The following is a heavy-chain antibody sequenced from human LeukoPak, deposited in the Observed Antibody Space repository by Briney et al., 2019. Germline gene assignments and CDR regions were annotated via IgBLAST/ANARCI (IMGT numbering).Heavy chain of an antibody. V-gene: IGHV3-53*01. D-gene: IGHD5-18*01. CDR1: GFTVSSNY. CDR3: ARGYSYAPSWNAFDI. Sequence: GGSLRLSCAASGFTVSSNYMSGVRQAPGKGLEWVSVIYSGGSTYYADSVKGRFTISRDNSKNTLYLQMNSLRAEDTAVYYCARGYSYAPSWNAFDIWGQGTMVTVSS. J-gene: IGHJ3*02. CDR2: IYSGGST.